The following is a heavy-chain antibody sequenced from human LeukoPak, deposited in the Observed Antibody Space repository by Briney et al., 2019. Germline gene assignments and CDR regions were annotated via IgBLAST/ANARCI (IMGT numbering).Heavy chain of an antibody. CDR3: AKDQVRVISYGYFDY. J-gene: IGHJ4*02. Sequence: GGSLRLSCAASGFTFSSYGMHWVRQAPGKGLEWVAFIRYDGSNKYYADSVKGRFTRSRDNSKNTLYLQMNSLRDEDTAVYYCAKDQVRVISYGYFDYWGQGTLVTVSS. CDR1: GFTFSSYG. V-gene: IGHV3-30*02. D-gene: IGHD3-22*01. CDR2: IRYDGSNK.